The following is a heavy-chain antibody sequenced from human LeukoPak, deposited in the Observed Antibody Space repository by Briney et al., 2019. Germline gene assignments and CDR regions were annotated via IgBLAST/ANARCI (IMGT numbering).Heavy chain of an antibody. CDR3: ARVYGSGTLRAFDI. V-gene: IGHV3-48*01. CDR1: GFTFRSYS. Sequence: PGGSLRLSCAASGFTFRSYSMNWVRQAPGKGLEWVSYISSSSSTIYYADSVKGRFTISRDNAKNSLYLQMNSLRAEDTAVYYCARVYGSGTLRAFDIWGQGTMVTVSS. D-gene: IGHD3-10*01. J-gene: IGHJ3*02. CDR2: ISSSSSTI.